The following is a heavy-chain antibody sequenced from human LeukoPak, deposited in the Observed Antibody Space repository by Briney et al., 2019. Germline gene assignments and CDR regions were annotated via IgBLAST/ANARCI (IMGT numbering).Heavy chain of an antibody. CDR3: ARPTAGPATQGYDS. D-gene: IGHD1-1*01. CDR1: GGSINNSPYY. J-gene: IGHJ4*02. V-gene: IGHV4-39*01. CDR2: ISDRGDT. Sequence: SETLSLTCTVSGGSINNSPYYWAWIRQPPGRGLEWIGSISDRGDTYHNPSLKSRVTISVDTSKNQFSLSVISVTAADTAVYFCARPTAGPATQGYDSWGQGILVTVAS.